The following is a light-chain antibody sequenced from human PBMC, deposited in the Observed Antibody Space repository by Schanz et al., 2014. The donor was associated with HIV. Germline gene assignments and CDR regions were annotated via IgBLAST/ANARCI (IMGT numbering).Light chain of an antibody. V-gene: IGKV4-1*01. J-gene: IGKJ1*01. CDR2: WAS. CDR3: QQYYSTPRT. CDR1: QSILSSY. Sequence: DIVMTQSPDSLAVSLGERATIHCKSSQSILSSYLTWYQQKPGQPPKLLIYWASTRQSGVPDRFSGGGSGTDFTLTISSLQAEDVAVYYCQQYYSTPRTFGQGTKVEIK.